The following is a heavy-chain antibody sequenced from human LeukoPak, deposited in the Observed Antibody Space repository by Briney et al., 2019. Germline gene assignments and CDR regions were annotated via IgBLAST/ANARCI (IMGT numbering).Heavy chain of an antibody. CDR3: ARDSPCGGSCYTYYYGMDV. Sequence: SETLSLTCTVSGGSVSSGSYYWSWIRQPPGTGLEWIGYIYYSGSTNYNPSLKSRVTISVDTSKNQFSLKLSSVTAADTAVYYCARDSPCGGSCYTYYYGMDVWGKGTTVTVSS. CDR2: IYYSGST. V-gene: IGHV4-61*01. CDR1: GGSVSSGSYY. D-gene: IGHD2-15*01. J-gene: IGHJ6*04.